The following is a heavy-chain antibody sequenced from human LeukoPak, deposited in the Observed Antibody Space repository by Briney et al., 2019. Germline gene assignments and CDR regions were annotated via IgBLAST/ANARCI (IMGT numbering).Heavy chain of an antibody. CDR1: GGSISSGSYY. V-gene: IGHV4-61*02. J-gene: IGHJ4*02. Sequence: SQTLSLTCTVSGGSISSGSYYWSWIRQPAGKGLEWIGRIYTSGSTNYNPSLKSRVTISVDTSKNQFSLKLSSVTAADTAVYHCARVSSSSRPNFDYWGQGTLITVSS. D-gene: IGHD6-6*01. CDR3: ARVSSSSRPNFDY. CDR2: IYTSGST.